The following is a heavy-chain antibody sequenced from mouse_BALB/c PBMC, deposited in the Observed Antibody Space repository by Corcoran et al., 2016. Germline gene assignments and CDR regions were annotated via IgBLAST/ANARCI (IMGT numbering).Heavy chain of an antibody. V-gene: IGHV9-3-1*01. CDR3: ARRASIRVRRYYAMDY. D-gene: IGHD2-14*01. CDR2: INTYTGEP. Sequence: QIQLVQSGPELKKPGETVKISCKASGYTFTNYGMYWVKQAPGTGLKWMGWINTYTGEPTYADDFKGRFAFSLETSASTAYLQINNLKNEDTATYFCARRASIRVRRYYAMDYWGQGTSVTVSS. J-gene: IGHJ4*01. CDR1: GYTFTNYG.